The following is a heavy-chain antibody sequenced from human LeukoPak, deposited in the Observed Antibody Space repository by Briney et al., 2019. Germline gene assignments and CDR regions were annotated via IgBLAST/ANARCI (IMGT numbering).Heavy chain of an antibody. CDR1: GFTFSNYG. V-gene: IGHV3-33*01. CDR3: ARDWGSSRWYGALDY. CDR2: IWYDGSNK. J-gene: IGHJ4*02. Sequence: GRSLRLSCAASGFTFSNYGMHWVRQAPGKGLEWVAVIWYDGSNKYYADSVGRFTISRDNSKNTLYLQMNSLRAEDTAVYYCARDWGSSRWYGALDYWGQGTLVTVSS. D-gene: IGHD3-16*01.